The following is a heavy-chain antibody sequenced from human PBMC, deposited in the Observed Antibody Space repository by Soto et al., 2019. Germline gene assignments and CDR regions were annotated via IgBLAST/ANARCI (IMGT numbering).Heavy chain of an antibody. CDR1: GYSFTSYW. CDR2: IYPGDSDT. CDR3: ARLLVECSSTSCYIYYYGMAV. D-gene: IGHD2-2*01. V-gene: IGHV5-51*03. Sequence: EVQLVQSGAEVKKPGESLKISCKGSGYSFTSYWIGWVRQMPGKGLEWMGIIYPGDSDTRYSPSFQGQVTISADKSISTAYLQWSRLKAADTAMYYCARLLVECSSTSCYIYYYGMAVWGQGTTVTVSS. J-gene: IGHJ6*02.